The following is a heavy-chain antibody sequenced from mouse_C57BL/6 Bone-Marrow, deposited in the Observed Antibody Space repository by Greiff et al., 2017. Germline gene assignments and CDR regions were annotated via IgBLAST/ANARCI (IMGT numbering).Heavy chain of an antibody. Sequence: QVQLKQPGAELVKPGASVKVSCKASGYTFTSYWMHWVKQRPGQGLEWIGRIHPSDSDTNYNQKFKGKATLTVDKSSSTAYMQLSSLTSEDSAVYYCAMEGGYMVTGRFAYWGQGTLVTVSA. CDR1: GYTFTSYW. CDR3: AMEGGYMVTGRFAY. V-gene: IGHV1-74*01. J-gene: IGHJ3*01. D-gene: IGHD2-1*01. CDR2: IHPSDSDT.